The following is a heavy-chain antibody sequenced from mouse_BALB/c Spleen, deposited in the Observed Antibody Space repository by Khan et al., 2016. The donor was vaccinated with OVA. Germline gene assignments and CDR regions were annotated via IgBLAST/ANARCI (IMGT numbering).Heavy chain of an antibody. J-gene: IGHJ2*01. D-gene: IGHD1-1*01. CDR2: IGYSGST. V-gene: IGHV3-2*02. CDR3: ASGRLLRRYTDYIDY. CDR1: GYSITSDYA. Sequence: EVQLVESGPGLLKPSQSLSLTCNVTGYSITSDYAWNWIRQFPGNKLEWIAYIGYSGSTTYNQSLRSRITITRDTSNNQFYLQLTSVTTEDTAIYYCASGRLLRRYTDYIDYWGQGTTLTVSS.